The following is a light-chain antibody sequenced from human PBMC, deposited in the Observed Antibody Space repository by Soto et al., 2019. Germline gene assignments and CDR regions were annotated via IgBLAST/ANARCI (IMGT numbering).Light chain of an antibody. CDR2: GAS. CDR3: QRYGSSPPYS. CDR1: QSVSSSY. J-gene: IGKJ2*03. V-gene: IGKV3-20*01. Sequence: EMVLTQSPGTLSLSPGERATLSCRASQSVSSSYLAWYQQKPGQAPRLLIYGASSRATGIPDRFSGSGSGTDFTLTISRLEPEDFGVYYCQRYGSSPPYSFGQGTKLEIK.